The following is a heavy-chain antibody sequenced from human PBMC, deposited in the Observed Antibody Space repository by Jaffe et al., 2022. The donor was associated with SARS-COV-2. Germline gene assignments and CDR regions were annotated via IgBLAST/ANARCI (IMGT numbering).Heavy chain of an antibody. J-gene: IGHJ6*02. CDR3: ARTHSSPGNYYYYGMDV. CDR1: GYTFTSYA. Sequence: QVQLVQSGAEVKKPGASVKVSCKASGYTFTSYAMHWVRQAPGQRLEWMGWINAGNGNTKYSQKFQGRVTITRDTSASTAYMELSSLRSEDTAVYYCARTHSSPGNYYYYGMDVWGQGTTVTVSS. V-gene: IGHV1-3*01. CDR2: INAGNGNT.